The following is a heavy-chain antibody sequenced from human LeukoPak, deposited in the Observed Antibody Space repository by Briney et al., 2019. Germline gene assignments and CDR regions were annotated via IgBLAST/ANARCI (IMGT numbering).Heavy chain of an antibody. J-gene: IGHJ4*02. CDR3: ARHNYGGKRFGDH. Sequence: PSETLSLTCTVSGGSISSSSYYWGWIRQPPGKGLEWIGSIYYSGSTYYNPSLKSRVTISVDTSKNQFSLKLRSVTAADTAMYYCARHNYGGKRFGDHWGQGTLVTVSS. D-gene: IGHD4-11*01. V-gene: IGHV4-39*01. CDR2: IYYSGST. CDR1: GGSISSSSYY.